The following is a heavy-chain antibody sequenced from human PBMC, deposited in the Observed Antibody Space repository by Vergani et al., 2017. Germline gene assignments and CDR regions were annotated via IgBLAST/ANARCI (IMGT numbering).Heavy chain of an antibody. CDR1: GYPFTGHY. CDR2: INPNSGCT. D-gene: IGHD2-15*01. CDR3: ATDVGDCSGGSFYPYDGFDP. Sequence: QVQLVQSGAEVKKPGASVKVPCKASGYPFTGHYMHWVRQAPGQGLEWMGWINPNSGCTNYAQKFQGRVTMTRDTSISTAYLELSRLRSDDTAVYYCATDVGDCSGGSFYPYDGFDPWGQGTLVTVSS. J-gene: IGHJ5*02. V-gene: IGHV1-2*02.